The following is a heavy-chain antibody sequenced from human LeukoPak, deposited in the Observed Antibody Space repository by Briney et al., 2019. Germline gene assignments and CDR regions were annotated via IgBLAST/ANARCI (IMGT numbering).Heavy chain of an antibody. CDR1: GFTFSSYA. D-gene: IGHD1-26*01. CDR2: ISYDGSNK. J-gene: IGHJ6*02. CDR3: ARDLRGSHDYYYYYGMDV. V-gene: IGHV3-30-3*01. Sequence: GGSLRLSCAASGFTFSSYAMHWVRQAPGKGLEWVAVISYDGSNKYYADSVKGRFTTSRDNSKNTLYLQMNSLRAEDTAVYYCARDLRGSHDYYYYYGMDVWGQGTTVTVSS.